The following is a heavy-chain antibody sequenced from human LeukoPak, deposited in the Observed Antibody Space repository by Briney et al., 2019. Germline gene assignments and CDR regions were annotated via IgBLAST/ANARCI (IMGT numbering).Heavy chain of an antibody. Sequence: ASVKVSCKASGYTFTSYGISWVRQAPGQGLEWMGWISAYNGNTNYAQKLQGRVTMTTDTSTSTAYMELRSLRSDDTAVYYCARDCIVGATLGAFDIWGQGTMVTVSS. D-gene: IGHD1-26*01. CDR3: ARDCIVGATLGAFDI. CDR1: GYTFTSYG. CDR2: ISAYNGNT. J-gene: IGHJ3*02. V-gene: IGHV1-18*01.